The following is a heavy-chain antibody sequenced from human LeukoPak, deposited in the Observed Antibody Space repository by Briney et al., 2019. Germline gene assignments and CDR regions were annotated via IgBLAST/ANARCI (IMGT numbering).Heavy chain of an antibody. CDR1: GYSISSGYY. V-gene: IGHV4-38-2*02. Sequence: PSETLSLTCTVSGYSISSGYYWGWIRQPPGKGLEWIGSIYHSGSTYYNPSLKSRVTISVDTSKNQFSLKLSPVTAADTAVYYCARGSGYLDYWGQGTLVTVSS. CDR3: ARGSGYLDY. D-gene: IGHD1-26*01. CDR2: IYHSGST. J-gene: IGHJ4*02.